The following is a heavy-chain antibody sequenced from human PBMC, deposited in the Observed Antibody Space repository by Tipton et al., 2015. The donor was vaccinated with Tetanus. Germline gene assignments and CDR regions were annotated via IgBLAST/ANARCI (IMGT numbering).Heavy chain of an antibody. CDR2: SWYDGTDK. CDR3: AREADCSGGSCFSGDFDN. CDR1: GFIFSSYG. D-gene: IGHD2-15*01. J-gene: IGHJ4*02. V-gene: IGHV3-33*01. Sequence: CAASGFIFSSYGIHWVRQAPGKGLEWVAVSWYDGTDKYYADSVKGRFTISRDNSKNTLYLQMNSLRAEDTAVYYCAREADCSGGSCFSGDFDNWGQGTQVTVSS.